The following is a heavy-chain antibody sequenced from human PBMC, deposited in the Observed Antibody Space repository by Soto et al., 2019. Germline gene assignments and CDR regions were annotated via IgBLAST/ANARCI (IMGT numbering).Heavy chain of an antibody. J-gene: IGHJ3*01. CDR1: GFMFNAYG. CDR2: ISFDGSNE. Sequence: LRLSCAASGFMFNAYGMHWVRQAPGKGLEWVATISFDGSNEYYTESVKGRFTVSRDNSQNTLYLEMLSLRPEDTAVFYCVKAGTIAGTGTTPRAFDVWGQGTMVTVSS. V-gene: IGHV3-30*18. D-gene: IGHD1-1*01. CDR3: VKAGTIAGTGTTPRAFDV.